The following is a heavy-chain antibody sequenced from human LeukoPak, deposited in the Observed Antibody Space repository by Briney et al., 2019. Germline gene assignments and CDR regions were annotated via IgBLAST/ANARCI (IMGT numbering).Heavy chain of an antibody. V-gene: IGHV3-48*04. J-gene: IGHJ4*02. Sequence: GGSLRLSCAASGFTFTNAWMNWVRQAPGKGLEWVSYISSSGSTIYYADSVKGRFTISRDNAKNSLYLQMNSLRAEDTAVYYCARDAPSRALAARKTFDYWGQGTLVTVSS. CDR3: ARDAPSRALAARKTFDY. CDR2: ISSSGSTI. CDR1: GFTFTNAW. D-gene: IGHD6-6*01.